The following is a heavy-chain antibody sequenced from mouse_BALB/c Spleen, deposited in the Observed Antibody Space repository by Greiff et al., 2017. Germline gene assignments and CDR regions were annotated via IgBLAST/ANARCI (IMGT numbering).Heavy chain of an antibody. CDR2: INSNGGST. CDR3: ARQEYGNYVDY. D-gene: IGHD2-10*02. Sequence: EVMLVESGGGLVKLGGSLKLSCAASGFTFSSYYMSWVRQTPEKRLELVAAINSNGGSTYYPDTVKGRFTISRDNAKNTLYLQMSSLKSEDTALYYCARQEYGNYVDYWGQGTTLTVSS. CDR1: GFTFSSYY. J-gene: IGHJ2*01. V-gene: IGHV5-6-2*01.